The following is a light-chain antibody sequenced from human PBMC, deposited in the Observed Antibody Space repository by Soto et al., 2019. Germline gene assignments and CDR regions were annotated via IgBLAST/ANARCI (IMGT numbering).Light chain of an antibody. Sequence: DIQLTQSPSFLSSSPGDRVTITCRASQGISSYLAWYQQKPGKAPKLLIYDASTLQSGVPSRFSGSGSGTEFTLTISSLQPEDFATYYCQQLNSYPRTFGQGTRLEIK. J-gene: IGKJ5*01. V-gene: IGKV1-9*01. CDR3: QQLNSYPRT. CDR1: QGISSY. CDR2: DAS.